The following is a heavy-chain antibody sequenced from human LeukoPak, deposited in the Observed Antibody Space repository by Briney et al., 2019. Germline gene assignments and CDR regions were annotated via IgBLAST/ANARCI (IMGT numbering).Heavy chain of an antibody. CDR2: INTNTGNP. D-gene: IGHD6-13*01. CDR1: GYTFTSYA. J-gene: IGHJ5*02. CDR3: ARKGTPNTSSWFRFDP. V-gene: IGHV7-4-1*02. Sequence: ASVKVSCKASGYTFTSYAMNWVRQAPGQGLEWMGWINTNTGNPTYAQGFTGRFVFSLDTSVSTAYLQISSLKAEDTAVYYCARKGTPNTSSWFRFDPWGQGTLVTVSS.